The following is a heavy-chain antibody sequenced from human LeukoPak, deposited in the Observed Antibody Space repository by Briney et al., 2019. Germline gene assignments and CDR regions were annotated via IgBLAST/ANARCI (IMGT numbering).Heavy chain of an antibody. CDR1: GGSISSYY. CDR2: IYTSGST. CDR3: ASSTYYYDSSGFPS. J-gene: IGHJ5*02. D-gene: IGHD3-22*01. Sequence: PSETLSLTCTVSGGSISSYYWNWIRQPAGKGLEWIGRIYTSGSTNYNPSLKSRVTMSVDTSKNQFSLKLSSVTAADTAVYYCASSTYYYDSSGFPSWGQGTRVTVSS. V-gene: IGHV4-4*07.